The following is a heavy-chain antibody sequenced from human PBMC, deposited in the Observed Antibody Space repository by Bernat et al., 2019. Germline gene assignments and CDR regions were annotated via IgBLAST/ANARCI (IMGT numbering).Heavy chain of an antibody. CDR3: AIKGYCSGGSCRHY. CDR1: GGSISSSSYY. J-gene: IGHJ4*02. V-gene: IGHV4-39*01. Sequence: QLQLQESGPGLVKPAETLSLTCTVSGGSISSSSYYWGWIRQPPGKGLEWIGIIYYSGSTYYNPSLKSRVTISVDTSKNQFSLKLSSVTAADTAVYYCAIKGYCSGGSCRHYWGQGTLVTVSS. D-gene: IGHD2-15*01. CDR2: IYYSGST.